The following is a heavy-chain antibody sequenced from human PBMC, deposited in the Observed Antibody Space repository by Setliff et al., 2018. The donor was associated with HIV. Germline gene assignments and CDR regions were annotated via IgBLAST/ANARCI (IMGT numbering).Heavy chain of an antibody. Sequence: SETLSLTCTVSRDSINGHWWSWIRQPPGKGLEWTGSIHYSGITHYNPSLKSRLTMSVDTSKNQVSLKLTSVTAADTAVYYCARYKCINFACVGFDIWGQGTVVT. CDR2: IHYSGIT. CDR1: RDSINGHW. CDR3: ARYKCINFACVGFDI. V-gene: IGHV4-59*11. J-gene: IGHJ3*02. D-gene: IGHD3-9*01.